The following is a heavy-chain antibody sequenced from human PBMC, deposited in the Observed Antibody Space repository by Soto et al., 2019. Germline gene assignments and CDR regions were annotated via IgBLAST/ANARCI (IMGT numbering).Heavy chain of an antibody. CDR1: GFTFSSYT. Sequence: EVQLLESGGGLVQPGGSLRLSCAASGFTFSSYTMTWVRQAPGKGPEWVSSISGNGESTKYADSVKGRFTISRDNSKNTLYLQINSLRAEDTAVYYCARSRIVMMVVVVPYFFDSWGQGALVTVSS. D-gene: IGHD3-22*01. V-gene: IGHV3-23*01. J-gene: IGHJ4*02. CDR3: ARSRIVMMVVVVPYFFDS. CDR2: ISGNGEST.